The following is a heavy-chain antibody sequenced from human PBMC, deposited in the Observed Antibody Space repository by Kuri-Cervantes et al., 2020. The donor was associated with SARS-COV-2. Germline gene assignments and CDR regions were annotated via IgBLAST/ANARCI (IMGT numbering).Heavy chain of an antibody. D-gene: IGHD1-26*01. CDR2: IYYSGST. CDR1: GGSISSSSYY. Sequence: SETLSLTCTVSGGSISSSSYYWGWIRQPPGKGLEWIGSIYYSGSTYYNPSLKSRVTISVDTSKNQFSLKLSSVTAADTAVYYCARHEWEPYYFDYWGRGTLVTVS. J-gene: IGHJ4*02. V-gene: IGHV4-39*01. CDR3: ARHEWEPYYFDY.